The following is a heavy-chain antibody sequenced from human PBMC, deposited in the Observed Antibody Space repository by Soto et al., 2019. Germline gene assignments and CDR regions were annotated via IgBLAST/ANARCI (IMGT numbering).Heavy chain of an antibody. V-gene: IGHV4-31*03. J-gene: IGHJ6*02. D-gene: IGHD2-15*01. CDR2: IYYSGST. CDR3: ARDFNRYAGYCSGGSCSGYYYGMDV. CDR1: GGSISSGGYY. Sequence: SETLSLTCTVSGGSISSGGYYWSWIRQHPGKGLEWIGYIYYSGSTYYNPSLKSRVTISVDTSKNQFSLKLSSVTAADTAVYYCARDFNRYAGYCSGGSCSGYYYGMDVWGQGTTVTVSS.